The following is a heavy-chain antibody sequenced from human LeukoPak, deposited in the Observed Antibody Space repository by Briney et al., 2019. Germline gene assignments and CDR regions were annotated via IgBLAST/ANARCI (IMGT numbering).Heavy chain of an antibody. J-gene: IGHJ5*02. CDR2: ISGSGGST. CDR1: GFTFSSYA. V-gene: IGHV3-23*01. CDR3: AKDPGVAAAGTGDNWFDP. D-gene: IGHD6-13*01. Sequence: GGSLRLSCAASGFTFSSYAMSWVRQAPGKGLEWVSAISGSGGSTYYADSVKGRFTISRDNSKNTLYLQMNSLRAEDMAVYYCAKDPGVAAAGTGDNWFDPWGQGTLVTVSS.